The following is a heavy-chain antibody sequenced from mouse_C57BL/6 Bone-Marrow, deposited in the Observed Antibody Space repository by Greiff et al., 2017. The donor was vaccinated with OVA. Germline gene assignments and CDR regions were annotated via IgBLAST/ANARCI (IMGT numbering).Heavy chain of an antibody. Sequence: QVQLQQPGAELVKPGASVKLSCKASGYTFTSYWMHWVKQRPGRGLEWIGRIDPNSGGTKYNEKFKSKATLTVDKPSSTAYMQLSSLTSEDAAVYYCARYGTVVGDWYFDVWGTGTTVTVSS. CDR1: GYTFTSYW. CDR3: ARYGTVVGDWYFDV. V-gene: IGHV1-72*01. CDR2: IDPNSGGT. J-gene: IGHJ1*03. D-gene: IGHD1-1*01.